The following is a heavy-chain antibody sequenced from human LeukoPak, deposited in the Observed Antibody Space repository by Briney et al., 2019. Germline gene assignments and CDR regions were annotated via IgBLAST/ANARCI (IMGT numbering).Heavy chain of an antibody. D-gene: IGHD3-10*01. CDR1: GGSFSGYY. V-gene: IGHV4-34*01. J-gene: IGHJ4*02. CDR3: ASLGGFGELDIRFDY. CDR2: INHSGST. Sequence: PSETLSLTCAVYGGSFSGYYWSWIRQPPGKGLEWIGEINHSGSTNYNPSLKSRVTISVDTSKNQFSLKLSSVTAADTAVYYCASLGGFGELDIRFDYWGQGTLVTVSS.